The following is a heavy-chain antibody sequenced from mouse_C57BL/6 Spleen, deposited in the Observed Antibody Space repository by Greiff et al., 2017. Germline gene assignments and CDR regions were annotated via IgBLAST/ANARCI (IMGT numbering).Heavy chain of an antibody. CDR2: IDPSDSYT. J-gene: IGHJ2*01. CDR3: ARQGDFDY. V-gene: IGHV1-69*01. CDR1: GYTFTSYW. Sequence: VQLQQPGAELVMPGASVKLSCKASGYTFTSYWMHWVKQRPGQGLEWIGEIDPSDSYTNYNQKFKGKSTLTVGKSSSTAYMQLSSLTSEDSAVYYCARQGDFDYWGQGTTLTVSS.